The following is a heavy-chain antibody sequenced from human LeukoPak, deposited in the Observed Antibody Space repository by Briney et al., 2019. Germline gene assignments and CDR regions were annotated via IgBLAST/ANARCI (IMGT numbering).Heavy chain of an antibody. CDR1: GRSFSTYY. CDR3: ARGEPGGRDY. J-gene: IGHJ4*02. Sequence: SETLSLTCAVYGRSFSTYYWNWIRQPPGKGLEWIGEINHSGITNYNPSLKSRVIISVDASKKQSSLRLTSVTAADTAVYYCARGEPGGRDYWGQGTLVTVSS. CDR2: INHSGIT. D-gene: IGHD3-10*01. V-gene: IGHV4-34*01.